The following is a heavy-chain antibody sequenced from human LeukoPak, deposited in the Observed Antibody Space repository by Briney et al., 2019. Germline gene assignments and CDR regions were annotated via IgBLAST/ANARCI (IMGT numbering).Heavy chain of an antibody. V-gene: IGHV3-33*01. D-gene: IGHD2-15*01. J-gene: IGHJ4*02. Sequence: GGSLRLSCAASGFTFSSYGMHWVRQAPGKGLEWVAVIWYDGSNKYYADSVKGRFTISRDNSKNTLYLQMNSLRAEDTAVYYCARGLEGYCSGGSCYYFDYWGQGTLVTVSS. CDR3: ARGLEGYCSGGSCYYFDY. CDR2: IWYDGSNK. CDR1: GFTFSSYG.